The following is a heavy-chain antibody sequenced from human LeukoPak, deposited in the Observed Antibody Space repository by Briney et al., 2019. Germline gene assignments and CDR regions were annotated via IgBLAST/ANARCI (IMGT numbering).Heavy chain of an antibody. CDR1: GGSFSGYY. J-gene: IGHJ4*02. Sequence: SETLSLTCAVYGGSFSGYYWSWIRQPPGKGLEWIGEINHSGSTNYNPSLKSRVTISVDTSKNQFSLKLSSVTAADTAVYYCAMGRHWGAGMDYWGQGTLVTVSS. D-gene: IGHD3-10*01. CDR2: INHSGST. V-gene: IGHV4-34*01. CDR3: AMGRHWGAGMDY.